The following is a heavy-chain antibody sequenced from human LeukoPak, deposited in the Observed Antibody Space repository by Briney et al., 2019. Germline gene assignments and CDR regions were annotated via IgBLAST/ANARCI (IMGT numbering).Heavy chain of an antibody. D-gene: IGHD1-26*01. Sequence: GGSLRLSCAASGFTFSSYAMSWVRQAPGKGLEWVSSISSSSSYIYYADSVKGRFTISRDNAKNTLYLQMNSLRAEDTAVYYCARDLSGSYAHEYFDYWGQGTLVTVSS. V-gene: IGHV3-21*01. CDR3: ARDLSGSYAHEYFDY. J-gene: IGHJ4*02. CDR2: ISSSSSYI. CDR1: GFTFSSYA.